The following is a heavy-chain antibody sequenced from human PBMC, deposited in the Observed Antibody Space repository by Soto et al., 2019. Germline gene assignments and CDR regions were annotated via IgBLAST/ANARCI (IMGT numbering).Heavy chain of an antibody. CDR2: IYHSGST. Sequence: QVQLQESGPGLVKPSGTLSLTCAVSGGSISSSNWWSWVRQPPGKGLEWIGEIYHSGSTNYNPSLKSRVTISVDKSKNQFSLKLSSVTAADTAVYYCARTPRPYSSSWYWNWFDPWGQGTLVTVSS. CDR1: GGSISSSNW. CDR3: ARTPRPYSSSWYWNWFDP. V-gene: IGHV4-4*02. J-gene: IGHJ5*02. D-gene: IGHD6-13*01.